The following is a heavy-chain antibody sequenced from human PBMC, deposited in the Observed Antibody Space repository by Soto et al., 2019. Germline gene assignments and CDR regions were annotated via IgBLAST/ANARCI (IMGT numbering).Heavy chain of an antibody. CDR1: GFSLSTSGMC. CDR2: IDWDDDK. CDR3: ARIPVDTRSMDV. V-gene: IGHV2-70*01. D-gene: IGHD5-18*01. Sequence: SGPTLVNPKQTLRLTCPFSGFSLSTSGMCVSWIRQPPGKALEWLALIDWDDDKYYSTSLKTRLTISKDTSKNQVVLTMTNMDPVDTATYYCARIPVDTRSMDVWGQGTTVTVSS. J-gene: IGHJ6*02.